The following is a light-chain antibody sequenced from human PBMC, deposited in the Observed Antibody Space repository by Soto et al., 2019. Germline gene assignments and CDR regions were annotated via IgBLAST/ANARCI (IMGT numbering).Light chain of an antibody. CDR2: AAS. V-gene: IGKV1-39*01. Sequence: DIPMTQSPSSLSASVGDRVTITCRASQSISSYLNWDQQKPGKAPKLLIYAASSLQSGVPSRFSGSGSGTDFTLTISSLQPEDFATYYCQQSYSTPPWTFGQGTKVEIK. CDR1: QSISSY. J-gene: IGKJ1*01. CDR3: QQSYSTPPWT.